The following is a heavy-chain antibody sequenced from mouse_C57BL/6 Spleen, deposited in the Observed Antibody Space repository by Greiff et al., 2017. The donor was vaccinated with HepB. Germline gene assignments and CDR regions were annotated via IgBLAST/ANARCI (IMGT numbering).Heavy chain of an antibody. CDR3: ASGEANEDEDYAMDY. V-gene: IGHV1-47*01. D-gene: IGHD1-1*01. Sequence: VQLQESGAELVKPGASVKMSCKASGYTFTTYPIEWMKQNHGKSLEWIGNFHPYNDDTKYNEKFKGKATLTVEKSSSTVYLELSRLTSDDSAVYYCASGEANEDEDYAMDYWGQGTSVTVSS. CDR1: GYTFTTYP. J-gene: IGHJ4*01. CDR2: FHPYNDDT.